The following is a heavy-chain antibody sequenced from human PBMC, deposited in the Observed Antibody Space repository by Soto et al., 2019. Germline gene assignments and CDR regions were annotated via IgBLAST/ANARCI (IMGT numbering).Heavy chain of an antibody. J-gene: IGHJ4*02. CDR1: GGSISSSSYY. D-gene: IGHD3-3*01. Sequence: TSETLSLTCTVSGGSISSSSYYWGWIRQPPGKGLEWIGSIYYSGSTYYNPSLKSRVTISVDTSKNQFSLKLSSVTAADTAVYYCARHVADFWSGYNSAFDYWGQGTLVTV. CDR3: ARHVADFWSGYNSAFDY. V-gene: IGHV4-39*01. CDR2: IYYSGST.